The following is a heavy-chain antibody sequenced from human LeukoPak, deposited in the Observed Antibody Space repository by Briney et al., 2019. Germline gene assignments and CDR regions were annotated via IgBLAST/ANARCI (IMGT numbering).Heavy chain of an antibody. J-gene: IGHJ6*03. CDR2: FDPEDGET. D-gene: IGHD3-10*01. V-gene: IGHV1-24*01. CDR1: GYTLTELS. CDR3: ARGPSITMVRGGQWYYYMDV. Sequence: ASVKVSCKVSGYTLTELSMHWVRQAPGKGLEWMGGFDPEDGETIYAQKFQGRVTMTRDTSTSTVYMELSSLRSEDTAVYYCARGPSITMVRGGQWYYYMDVWGKGTTVTIS.